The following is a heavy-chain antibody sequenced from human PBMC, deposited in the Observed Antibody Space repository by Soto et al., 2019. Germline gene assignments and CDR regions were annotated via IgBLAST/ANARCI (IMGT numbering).Heavy chain of an antibody. Sequence: ASVKVSCKASGYTFTGYYMHWVRQAPGQGLEWMGWINPNSGGTNYAQKFQGWVTMTRDTSISTAYMELSRLRSDDTAVYYCARESSYGPWTRNYFDYWGQGTLVTVYS. CDR3: ARESSYGPWTRNYFDY. CDR2: INPNSGGT. D-gene: IGHD5-18*01. V-gene: IGHV1-2*04. J-gene: IGHJ4*02. CDR1: GYTFTGYY.